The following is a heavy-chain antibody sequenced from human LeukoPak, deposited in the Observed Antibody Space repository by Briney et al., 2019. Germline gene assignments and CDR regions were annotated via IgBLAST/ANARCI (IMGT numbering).Heavy chain of an antibody. V-gene: IGHV3-30-3*01. CDR3: ARDSPPGSYYFDY. CDR1: GFTFSSYA. CDR2: ISYDGSNK. Sequence: GGSLRLSCAASGFTFSSYAMSWVRQAPGKGLEWVAVISYDGSNKYYADSVKGRFTISRDNSKNTLYLQMNSLRAEDTAVYYCARDSPPGSYYFDYWGQGTLVTVSS. J-gene: IGHJ4*02. D-gene: IGHD1-26*01.